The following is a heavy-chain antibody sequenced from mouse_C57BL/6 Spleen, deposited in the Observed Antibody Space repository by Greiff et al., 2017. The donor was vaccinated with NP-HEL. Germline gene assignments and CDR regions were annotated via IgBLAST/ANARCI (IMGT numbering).Heavy chain of an antibody. CDR2: ISDGGSYT. V-gene: IGHV5-4*01. D-gene: IGHD1-1*01. CDR1: GFTFSSYA. J-gene: IGHJ4*01. Sequence: EVKLMESGGGLVKPGGSLKLSCAASGFTFSSYAMSWVRQTPEKRLEWVATISDGGSYTYYPDNVKGRFTISRDNAKNNLYLQMSHLKSEDTAMYYCARDTVPVMDYWGQGTSVTVSS. CDR3: ARDTVPVMDY.